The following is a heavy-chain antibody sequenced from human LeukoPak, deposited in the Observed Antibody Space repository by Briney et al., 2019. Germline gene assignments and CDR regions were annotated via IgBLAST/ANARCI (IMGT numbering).Heavy chain of an antibody. J-gene: IGHJ2*01. Sequence: GGSLRLSCAASGFTFDDYAMHWVRQAPGKGLEWVSGISWNSGSIGYGDSVKGRFTVSRDSAKNSLYLQMNSLRADDTALYYCAKAIGGSYYWYFDLWGRGTLVTVSS. CDR3: AKAIGGSYYWYFDL. V-gene: IGHV3-9*01. D-gene: IGHD3-10*01. CDR1: GFTFDDYA. CDR2: ISWNSGSI.